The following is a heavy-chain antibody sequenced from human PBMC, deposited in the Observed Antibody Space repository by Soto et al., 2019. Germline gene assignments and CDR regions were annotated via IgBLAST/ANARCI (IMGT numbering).Heavy chain of an antibody. CDR3: TTFGPSEVPPVPPDD. D-gene: IGHD2-2*01. V-gene: IGHV3-15*07. Sequence: PGGSLRLSCAASGFTFSNAWTNWVRQAPGKGLEWVGRIKSKTDGGTTDYAAPVKGRFTISRDDSNNALYLQMNSLKTEDTAVYYCTTFGPSEVPPVPPDDWGQGTLVTVVS. CDR2: IKSKTDGGTT. J-gene: IGHJ4*02. CDR1: GFTFSNAW.